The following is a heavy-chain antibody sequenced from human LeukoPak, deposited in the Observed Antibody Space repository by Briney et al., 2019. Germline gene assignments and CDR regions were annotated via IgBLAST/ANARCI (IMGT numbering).Heavy chain of an antibody. Sequence: GGSLRLSCVGSGFSLYDYAMHWVRHVPGKGLEWVSRISWDSGSQAYADSVRGRFTISRDNAKNSLYLQMNSLRPEDTAFYYCIKDMGFDLLKDAFHVWGQGTLVTVSS. V-gene: IGHV3-9*01. CDR1: GFSLYDYA. CDR3: IKDMGFDLLKDAFHV. J-gene: IGHJ3*01. D-gene: IGHD3-9*01. CDR2: ISWDSGSQ.